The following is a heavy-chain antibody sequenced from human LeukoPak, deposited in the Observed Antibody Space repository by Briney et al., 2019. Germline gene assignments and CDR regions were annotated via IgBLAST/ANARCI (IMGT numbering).Heavy chain of an antibody. CDR2: IIPILGIA. CDR3: TYYYDSSGYYYDYFDY. J-gene: IGHJ4*02. D-gene: IGHD3-22*01. V-gene: IGHV1-69*04. CDR1: GGTFSSYA. Sequence: SVKVSCKASGGTFSSYAISWVRQAPGQGLEWMGRIIPILGIANYAQKFQGRVTITADKSTSTAYMELSSLRSEDTAVYYCTYYYDSSGYYYDYFDYWGQGTLVTISS.